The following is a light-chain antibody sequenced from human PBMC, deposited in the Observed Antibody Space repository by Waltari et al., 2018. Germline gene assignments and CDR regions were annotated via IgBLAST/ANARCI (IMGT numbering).Light chain of an antibody. CDR1: DSNIGAGFD. Sequence: QSVLSQPPSVSGAPGQRITISCTGSDSNIGAGFDLHWYPQLPGTAPKLLIYSKNNRPSGVPERFAGSTSGSSASLAITGLQAEDEADYYCQSYGSSLSDSSWVFGGGTKVTVL. V-gene: IGLV1-40*01. CDR2: SKN. J-gene: IGLJ3*02. CDR3: QSYGSSLSDSSWV.